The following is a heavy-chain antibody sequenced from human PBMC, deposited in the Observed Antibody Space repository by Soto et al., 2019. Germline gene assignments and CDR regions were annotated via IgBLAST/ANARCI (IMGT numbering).Heavy chain of an antibody. J-gene: IGHJ4*02. Sequence: PGGSLRLSCAASGFAFSSHALHWVRQAPGKGLEWLAFISYDGSNKYYADSVKGRFTISRDNSKKTQNQHMNSQRAEDTAVYYCVRDMQLWRLDSWGQGTLVTVSS. CDR3: VRDMQLWRLDS. D-gene: IGHD2-21*01. CDR1: GFAFSSHA. CDR2: ISYDGSNK. V-gene: IGHV3-30-3*01.